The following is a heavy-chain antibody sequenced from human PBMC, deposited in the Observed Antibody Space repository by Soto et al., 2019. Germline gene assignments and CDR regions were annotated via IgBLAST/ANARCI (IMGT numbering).Heavy chain of an antibody. V-gene: IGHV3-30-3*01. CDR2: ISYDGSNK. J-gene: IGHJ6*02. Sequence: QVQLVESGGGVVQPGRSLRLSCAASGFTFSSYAMHWVRQAPGKGLEWVAVISYDGSNKYYADSVKGRFTISRDNSKNTLDLQMNSLRAEDTAVYYCARDWNYEDYYGMDVWGQGTTVTVSS. CDR3: ARDWNYEDYYGMDV. CDR1: GFTFSSYA. D-gene: IGHD1-7*01.